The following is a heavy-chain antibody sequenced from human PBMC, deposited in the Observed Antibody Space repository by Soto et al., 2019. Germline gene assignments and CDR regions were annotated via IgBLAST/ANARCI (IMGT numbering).Heavy chain of an antibody. CDR3: PRSYGYYYYYGMDV. Sequence: EVQLVESGGGLVQPAGSLRLSCAASGFTFSSYSMYWVRQAPGKGLEWVSYISSSSSTIYYADSVKGRFTISRDNAKNSLYMQMTSLRDEDTAVYSCPRSYGYYYYYGMDVWGQGTTVTVSS. CDR2: ISSSSSTI. J-gene: IGHJ6*02. D-gene: IGHD3-16*01. CDR1: GFTFSSYS. V-gene: IGHV3-48*02.